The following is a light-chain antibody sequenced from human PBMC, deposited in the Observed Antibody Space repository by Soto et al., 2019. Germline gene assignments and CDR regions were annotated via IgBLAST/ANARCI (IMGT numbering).Light chain of an antibody. V-gene: IGKV1-5*01. CDR1: QSISSW. J-gene: IGKJ1*01. CDR3: QQYNSYSRT. CDR2: DAS. Sequence: DIQMTQSPSTLSASVGDRVTITCRSSQSISSWLAWYQHKPGKAPKLLIYDASNLESGVSSRFSGSGSGTEFTLTISSLQPDYFATFFCQQYNSYSRTFGQGTKVEVK.